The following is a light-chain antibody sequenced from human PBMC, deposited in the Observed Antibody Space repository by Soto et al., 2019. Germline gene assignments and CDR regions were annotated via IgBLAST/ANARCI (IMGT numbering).Light chain of an antibody. CDR2: NAS. V-gene: IGKV1-5*01. CDR3: QQYNSYPLT. Sequence: DIQMTQSPSPLYASVGDRLTITRRASQSISSLLAWYQQKPGKAPKLMIYNASSLESGVPSRFSGSGSGTEFTLTISCLQPDDFATYYCQQYNSYPLTLGGGTKVDIK. CDR1: QSISSL. J-gene: IGKJ4*01.